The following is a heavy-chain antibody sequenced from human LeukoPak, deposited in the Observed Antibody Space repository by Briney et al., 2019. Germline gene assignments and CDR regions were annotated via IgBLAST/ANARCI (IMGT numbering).Heavy chain of an antibody. Sequence: PSETLSLTCTVSNGSVSSGSYYWSWIRQPPGKGLEWIGYIFYSGTTNYNPSLKSRVTMSADTSKNQFSLKLSPVTAADTAVYYCARAIRYYYDSSDYYQYYFDYWGQGTLVSVSS. CDR1: NGSVSSGSYY. V-gene: IGHV4-61*01. CDR2: IFYSGTT. J-gene: IGHJ4*02. D-gene: IGHD3-22*01. CDR3: ARAIRYYYDSSDYYQYYFDY.